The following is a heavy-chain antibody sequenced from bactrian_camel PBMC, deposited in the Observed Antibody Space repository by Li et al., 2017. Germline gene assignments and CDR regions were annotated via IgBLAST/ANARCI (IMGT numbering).Heavy chain of an antibody. D-gene: IGHD1*01. CDR1: GHTWTTYC. CDR3: AASRRGSLSFSWADFRY. J-gene: IGHJ6*01. V-gene: IGHV3S55*01. Sequence: HVQLVESGGGSVQAGGTLRLSCVASGHTWTTYCMAWFRQGPGKERERVAAIDTDGLTTYADYVKGRFTISEDNAKGPMWLRMDSLTPEDTAMYYCAASRRGSLSFSWADFRYWGQGTQVTVS. CDR2: IDTDGLT.